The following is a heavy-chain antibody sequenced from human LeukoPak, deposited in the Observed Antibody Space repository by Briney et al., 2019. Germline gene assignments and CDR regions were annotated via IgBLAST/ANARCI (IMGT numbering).Heavy chain of an antibody. V-gene: IGHV3-23*01. J-gene: IGHJ5*02. Sequence: GGSLRLSCAASGLTFSNYAMSWVRHTPAKGLEWVSGIGQGGGHTWYADSVKGRFTISRDNSKNTLYLQMNSLRAEDTAVYYCAKGAYSSSWYENWFDPWGQGTLVTVSS. D-gene: IGHD6-13*01. CDR2: IGQGGGHT. CDR3: AKGAYSSSWYENWFDP. CDR1: GLTFSNYA.